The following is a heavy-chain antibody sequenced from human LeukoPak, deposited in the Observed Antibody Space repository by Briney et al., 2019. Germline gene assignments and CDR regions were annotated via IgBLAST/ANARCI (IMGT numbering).Heavy chain of an antibody. CDR2: ISYSGST. CDR3: AREREGLRLGELSTHDY. V-gene: IGHV4-59*12. Sequence: SETLSLTCTVSGGSISSYYWSWIRQPPGKGLEWIGYISYSGSTNYNPSLKSRVTISVDTSKNQFSLKLSSVTAADTAVYYCAREREGLRLGELSTHDYWGQGTLVTVSS. D-gene: IGHD3-16*02. J-gene: IGHJ4*02. CDR1: GGSISSYY.